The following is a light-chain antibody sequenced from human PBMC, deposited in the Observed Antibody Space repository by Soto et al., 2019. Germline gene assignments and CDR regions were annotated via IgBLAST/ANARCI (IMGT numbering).Light chain of an antibody. J-gene: IGLJ1*01. CDR2: DVS. Sequence: QSALTQAASVSGSPGQSITISCTGTSSEVGGYNYVSWYQQHPGKAPKLMIYDVSNRPSGVSNRFSGSRSGNTASLTISGLQAEDEADYYCSSYTSSSTLVFGTGTKLTVL. CDR1: SSEVGGYNY. CDR3: SSYTSSSTLV. V-gene: IGLV2-14*01.